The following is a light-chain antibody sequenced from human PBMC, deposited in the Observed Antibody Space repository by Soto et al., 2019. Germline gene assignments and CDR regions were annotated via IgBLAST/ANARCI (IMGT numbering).Light chain of an antibody. CDR2: DAS. J-gene: IGKJ1*01. Sequence: EIVLTQSPATLSLSPGERATLSCRASQSISSYLAWYQQKPGQAPRLLIYDASNSATGIPARFSGSGSGTDFTLTISSLEPEDFAVYYCQHRSNWWTFGQGTKVEIE. CDR3: QHRSNWWT. V-gene: IGKV3-11*01. CDR1: QSISSY.